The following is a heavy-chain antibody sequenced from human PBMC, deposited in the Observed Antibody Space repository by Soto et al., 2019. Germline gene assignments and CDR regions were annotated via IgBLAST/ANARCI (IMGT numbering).Heavy chain of an antibody. CDR1: GGTFSSYA. V-gene: IGHV1-69*12. CDR3: ARGRGVLLAATIHYYGMDV. D-gene: IGHD1-26*01. Sequence: QVQLVQSGAEVKKPGSSVKVSCKASGGTFSSYAMSWVRQAPGQGLEWMGGIIPIFRTANYAQKFQDRVTITADESTSTAYMELSSLRTEDTAVYYCARGRGVLLAATIHYYGMDVWGQGTTVTVSS. J-gene: IGHJ6*02. CDR2: IIPIFRTA.